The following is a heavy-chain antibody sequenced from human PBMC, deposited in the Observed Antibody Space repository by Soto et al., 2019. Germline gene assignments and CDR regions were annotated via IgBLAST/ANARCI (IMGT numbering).Heavy chain of an antibody. CDR1: GGSFSGYY. Sequence: QVQLQQWGAGLLKPSETLSLTCAVYGGSFSGYYWSWIRQPPGKGLEWIGEINHSGSTNYNPSLKSRVTISVDTSKNQLSLKLSSVTAADTAVYYCARGLVMRRAARGRRFDPWGQGTLVTVSS. J-gene: IGHJ5*02. V-gene: IGHV4-34*01. D-gene: IGHD2-15*01. CDR2: INHSGST. CDR3: ARGLVMRRAARGRRFDP.